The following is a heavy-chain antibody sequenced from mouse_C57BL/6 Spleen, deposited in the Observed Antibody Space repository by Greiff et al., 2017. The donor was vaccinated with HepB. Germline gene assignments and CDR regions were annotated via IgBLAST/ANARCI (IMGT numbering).Heavy chain of an antibody. CDR1: GYTFTSYW. Sequence: VQLQQPGAELVRPGSSVKLSCKASGYTFTSYWMHWVKQRPIQGLEWIGNIDPSDSETHYNQKFKDKATLTVDKSSSTAYMQLSSLTSEDSAVYYCASTYYSNLDYWGQGTTLTVSS. CDR2: IDPSDSET. V-gene: IGHV1-52*01. J-gene: IGHJ2*01. CDR3: ASTYYSNLDY. D-gene: IGHD2-5*01.